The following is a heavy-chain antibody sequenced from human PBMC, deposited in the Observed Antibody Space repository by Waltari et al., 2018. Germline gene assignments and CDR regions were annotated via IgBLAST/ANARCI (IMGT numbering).Heavy chain of an antibody. V-gene: IGHV4-39*01. CDR2: ISYSGIS. CDR1: GDSITSHNYN. Sequence: QLQLQESGPGLVRPSETLSLTCTVSGDSITSHNYNWGWIRQPPGKGLEWIGGISYSGISYTNPSLKSRVTISIDTSNNQFSLKLSSVTTADTAVYYCARRGEQYVWGSYRLEPWGQGTLVTVSS. CDR3: ARRGEQYVWGSYRLEP. D-gene: IGHD3-16*02. J-gene: IGHJ5*02.